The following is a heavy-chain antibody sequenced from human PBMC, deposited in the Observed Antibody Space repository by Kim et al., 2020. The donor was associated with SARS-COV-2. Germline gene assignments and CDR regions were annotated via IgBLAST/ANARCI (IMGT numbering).Heavy chain of an antibody. CDR1: GFTFSGSA. J-gene: IGHJ3*02. D-gene: IGHD1-1*01. Sequence: GGSLRLSCAASGFTFSGSAIHWVRQASGKGLAWVGRIRSKANSYATAYAASVRGTISISRDDSKNTAYLQMNNRKTENTAVYYCTSVPATNSAFWDAFDIWGTGITVPVSS. V-gene: IGHV3-73*01. CDR2: IRSKANSYAT. CDR3: TSVPATNSAFWDAFDI.